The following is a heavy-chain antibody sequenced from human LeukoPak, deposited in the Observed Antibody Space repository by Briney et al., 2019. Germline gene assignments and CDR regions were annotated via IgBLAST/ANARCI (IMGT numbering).Heavy chain of an antibody. J-gene: IGHJ4*02. CDR1: GGSISSGGYT. CDR2: IYHSGST. V-gene: IGHV4-30-2*01. CDR3: ARARDYYDSGGYVDY. D-gene: IGHD3-22*01. Sequence: SETLSLTCAVSGGSISSGGYTWSWIRQPPGKGLEWIGYIYHSGSTYYNPSLKSRVTISVDRSKNQFSLKLSSVTAADTAVYYCARARDYYDSGGYVDYWGQGTLVTVSS.